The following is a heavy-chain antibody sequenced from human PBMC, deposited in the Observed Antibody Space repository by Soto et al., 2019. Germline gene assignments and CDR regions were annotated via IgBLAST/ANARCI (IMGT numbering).Heavy chain of an antibody. D-gene: IGHD3-16*01. CDR2: IYYSGST. J-gene: IGHJ6*02. V-gene: IGHV4-39*02. CDR1: GGSISSSSYY. CDR3: ARDGGGTYYYGMDV. Sequence: SETLSLTCTVSGGSISSSSYYWGWIRQPPGKGLEWIGSIYYSGSTYYNPSLKSRVTISVDTSKNQFSLKLSSVTAADTAVYYCARDGGGTYYYGMDVWGQGTTVTVSS.